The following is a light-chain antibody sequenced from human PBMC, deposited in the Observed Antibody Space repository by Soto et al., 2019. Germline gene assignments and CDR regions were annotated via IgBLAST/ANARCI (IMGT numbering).Light chain of an antibody. V-gene: IGLV2-23*02. CDR1: SSDVGSYNV. CDR3: CSYAGSSSAYV. J-gene: IGLJ1*01. CDR2: EVS. Sequence: QSVLTQPASVSGSPGQSITISCTGTSSDVGSYNVVSWYQQHSGKAPKLLIYEVSKRPSGVSDHFSGYKSSNTASLTIFGLHAEDEADYHCCSYAGSSSAYVFGTGTKVTVL.